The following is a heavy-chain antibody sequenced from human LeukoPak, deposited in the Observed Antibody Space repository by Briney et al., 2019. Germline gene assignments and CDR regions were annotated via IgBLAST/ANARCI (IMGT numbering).Heavy chain of an antibody. CDR3: AKDRSLWFGELQDY. D-gene: IGHD3-10*01. CDR1: VFTFSSYA. CDR2: ISGSGGST. V-gene: IGHV3-23*01. J-gene: IGHJ4*02. Sequence: GGSLRLSCAASVFTFSSYAMSWVRQAPGKGLEWVSAISGSGGSTYYADSVKGRFTISRDNSKNTLYLQMNSLRVEDTAVYYCAKDRSLWFGELQDYWGQGTLVTVSS.